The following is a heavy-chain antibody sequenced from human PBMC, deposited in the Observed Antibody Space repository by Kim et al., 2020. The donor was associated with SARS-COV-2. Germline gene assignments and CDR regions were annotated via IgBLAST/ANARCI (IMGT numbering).Heavy chain of an antibody. CDR2: INPNSGGT. CDR1: GYTFTGYY. J-gene: IGHJ4*02. V-gene: IGHV1-2*06. Sequence: ASVKVSCKASGYTFTGYYMHWVRQAPGQGLEWMGRINPNSGGTNYAQKFQGRVTMTRDTSISTAYMELSRLRSDDTAVYYCARALGLVWFGELFLDYWGQGTRVTVSS. D-gene: IGHD3-10*01. CDR3: ARALGLVWFGELFLDY.